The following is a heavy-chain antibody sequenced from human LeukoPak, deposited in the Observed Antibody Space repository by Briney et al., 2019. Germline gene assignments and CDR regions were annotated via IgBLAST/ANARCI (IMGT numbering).Heavy chain of an antibody. CDR3: ARGRGYSSGWVPGTGLYGMDV. D-gene: IGHD6-19*01. Sequence: GGSLRLSCAASGFAFSSYDMHWVRQATGKGLEWVSAIGTARDTYYPGSVKGRFTISRENAENSLYLQMNSLRAGDTAVYYCARGRGYSSGWVPGTGLYGMDVWGQGTTVTVSS. V-gene: IGHV3-13*01. CDR2: IGTARDT. J-gene: IGHJ6*02. CDR1: GFAFSSYD.